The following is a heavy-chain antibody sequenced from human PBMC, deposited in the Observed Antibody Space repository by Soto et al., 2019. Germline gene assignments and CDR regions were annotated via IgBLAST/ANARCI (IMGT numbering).Heavy chain of an antibody. D-gene: IGHD3-3*01. CDR1: GFTFRSYA. Sequence: EVQLLESGGGLVQPGGSLRLSCAASGFTFRSYAMAWVRQAPGKGLEWVSGISEKGDTKNYADPVRGRFTISRDNSMNTLDLLMNSLRAEDTAVSYCVKDRATIFGVVWKYGMDVWGQGTTVYVSS. CDR3: VKDRATIFGVVWKYGMDV. V-gene: IGHV3-23*01. CDR2: ISEKGDTK. J-gene: IGHJ6*02.